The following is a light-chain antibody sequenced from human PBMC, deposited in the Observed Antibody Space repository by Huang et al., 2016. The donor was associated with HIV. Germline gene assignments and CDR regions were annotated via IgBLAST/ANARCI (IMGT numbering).Light chain of an antibody. V-gene: IGKV3-15*01. CDR3: QQYNNWPRT. CDR1: QSISSN. CDR2: GAS. Sequence: ETVMTQSPATVSVSPGENATLSCRASQSISSNLAWYQQNPGQIPKLRIYGASSRATDIPARLSGSGSGTEFTLTISSLQSEDSAVYFCQQYNNWPRTFGQGTQLEIK. J-gene: IGKJ2*01.